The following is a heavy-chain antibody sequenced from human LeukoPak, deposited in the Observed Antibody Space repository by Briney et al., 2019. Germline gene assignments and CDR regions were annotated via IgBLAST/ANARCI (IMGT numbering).Heavy chain of an antibody. D-gene: IGHD5-18*01. CDR3: ARAWGYSYGPHFDY. Sequence: ASMKVSCKASGYTFTGYYMHWVRQAPGQGLEWMGWINPNSGGANYAQKFQGRVTMTRDTSISTAYMELSRLRSDDTAVYYCARAWGYSYGPHFDYWGQGTLVTVSS. J-gene: IGHJ4*02. V-gene: IGHV1-2*02. CDR1: GYTFTGYY. CDR2: INPNSGGA.